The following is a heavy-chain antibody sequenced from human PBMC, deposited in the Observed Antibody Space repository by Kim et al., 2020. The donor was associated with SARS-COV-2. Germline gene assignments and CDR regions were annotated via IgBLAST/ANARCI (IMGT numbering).Heavy chain of an antibody. CDR1: GGTFSSYA. CDR3: ARGRHSSSWFPYNWFDP. V-gene: IGHV1-69*13. J-gene: IGHJ5*02. D-gene: IGHD6-13*01. Sequence: SVKVSCKASGGTFSSYAISWVRQAPGQGLEWMGGIIPIFGTANYAQKFQGRVTITADESTSTAYMELSSLRSEDTAVYYCARGRHSSSWFPYNWFDPWGQGNLVTDSS. CDR2: IIPIFGTA.